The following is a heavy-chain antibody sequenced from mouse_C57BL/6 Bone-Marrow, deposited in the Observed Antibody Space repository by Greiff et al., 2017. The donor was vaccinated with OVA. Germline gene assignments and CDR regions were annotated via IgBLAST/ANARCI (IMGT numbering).Heavy chain of an antibody. CDR1: GFSLTSYG. CDR2: IWGVGST. CDR3: ARGGYDDGGGYSYAMDY. V-gene: IGHV2-6*01. Sequence: VQLQQSGPGLVAPSQSLSITCTVSGFSLTSYGVDWVRQSPGKGLEWLGVIWGVGSTNYNSALKSRLSISKDNSKSQVFLKMNSLQTDDTAMYYCARGGYDDGGGYSYAMDYWGQGTSVTVSS. D-gene: IGHD2-2*01. J-gene: IGHJ4*01.